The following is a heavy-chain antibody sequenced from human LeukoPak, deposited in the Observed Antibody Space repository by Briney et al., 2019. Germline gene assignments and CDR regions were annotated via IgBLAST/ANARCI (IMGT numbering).Heavy chain of an antibody. Sequence: QPGRSLRLSCAASGFTFDDYAMPWVRQAPGKGLEWVSGISWNSGSIGYADSVKGRFTISRDNAKNSLYLQMNSLRAEDTALYYCAKGEEDPRIVGATRGGGVDYWGQGTLVTVSS. J-gene: IGHJ4*02. CDR3: AKGEEDPRIVGATRGGGVDY. D-gene: IGHD1-26*01. V-gene: IGHV3-9*01. CDR1: GFTFDDYA. CDR2: ISWNSGSI.